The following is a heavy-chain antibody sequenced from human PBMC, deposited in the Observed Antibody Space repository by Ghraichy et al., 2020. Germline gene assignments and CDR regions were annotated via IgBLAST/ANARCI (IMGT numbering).Heavy chain of an antibody. CDR2: INANTGRT. CDR1: GYTFTDYY. Sequence: ASVKVSCKTSGYTFTDYYIHWVRQAPGQGLEWMGWINANTGRTNYAQKFQGRVTLTRDTSDATAYMEVSRLRADDTALYYCARDGTIYSAIWSPQHWVDPWGQGTLGTVSA. CDR3: ARDGTIYSAIWSPQHWVDP. V-gene: IGHV1-2*02. D-gene: IGHD3-9*01. J-gene: IGHJ5*02.